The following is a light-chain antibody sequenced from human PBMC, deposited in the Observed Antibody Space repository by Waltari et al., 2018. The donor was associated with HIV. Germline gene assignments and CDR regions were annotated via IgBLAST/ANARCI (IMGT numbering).Light chain of an antibody. CDR3: QQFYKIPWT. V-gene: IGKV4-1*01. CDR1: MSVLSDANNKNY. J-gene: IGKJ1*01. CDR2: WSS. Sequence: DIVMTQSPGSLGVSAGGRATINCKSTMSVLSDANNKNYLAWYQQKPGQPPRLLLTWSSTRESGVSARFTGSGSGTDFTLTIDNVQSDDAAIYYCQQFYKIPWTFGQGTKVEI.